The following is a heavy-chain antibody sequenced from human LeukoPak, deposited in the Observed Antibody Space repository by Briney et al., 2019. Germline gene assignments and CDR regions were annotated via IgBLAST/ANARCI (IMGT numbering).Heavy chain of an antibody. CDR1: GFIFSNYA. J-gene: IGHJ4*02. V-gene: IGHV3-23*01. CDR3: AKWGDYDVLTGYYVSDF. D-gene: IGHD3-9*01. CDR2: ISGRSGST. Sequence: GGSLRLSCAASGFIFSNYAMYWVRQAPGKGLEWVSAISGRSGSTYYADSVKGRFTISRDSSKNTLYLQMNSLRADNTAVYYCAKWGDYDVLTGYYVSDFWGQGTLVTVSS.